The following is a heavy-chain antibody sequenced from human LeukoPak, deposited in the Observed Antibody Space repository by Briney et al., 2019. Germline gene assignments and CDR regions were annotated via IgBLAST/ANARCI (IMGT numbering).Heavy chain of an antibody. D-gene: IGHD3-22*01. Sequence: SETLSLTCTVSGGSISSYYWSWIRQPPGKGLEWIGYIYTSGSTNYNPSLKSRATISVDTSKNQFSLKLSSVTAADTAVYYCARQYYYDSHFDYWGQGTLVTVSS. V-gene: IGHV4-4*09. CDR1: GGSISSYY. CDR3: ARQYYYDSHFDY. CDR2: IYTSGST. J-gene: IGHJ4*02.